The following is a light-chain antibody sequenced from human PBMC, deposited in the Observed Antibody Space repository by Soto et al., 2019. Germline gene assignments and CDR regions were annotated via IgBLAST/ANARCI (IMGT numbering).Light chain of an antibody. CDR1: GSDIGSYKY. CDR2: EVN. CDR3: ASYTSISSLGV. Sequence: QSALTQPASVSGPPGHSITISCTGTGSDIGSYKYVSWYQQHPGKAPKLIIFEVNNRPSGVSDRFSGSKSGNTASLIISGLQAEDEADYYCASYTSISSLGVFGTGTKVTVL. V-gene: IGLV2-14*03. J-gene: IGLJ1*01.